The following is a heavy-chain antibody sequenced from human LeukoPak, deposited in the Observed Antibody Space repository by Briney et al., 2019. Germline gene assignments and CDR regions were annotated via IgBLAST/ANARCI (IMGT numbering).Heavy chain of an antibody. CDR1: GFTFDDYA. D-gene: IGHD6-13*01. V-gene: IGHV3-9*01. CDR3: ARDGIAAAGISYYYYMDV. J-gene: IGHJ6*03. Sequence: GGSLRLSCAASGFTFDDYAMHWVRQAPGKGLEWVSGISWNSGSIGYADSVKGRFTISRDNAKNSLYLQMNSLRAEDTAVYYCARDGIAAAGISYYYYMDVWGKGTTVTVSS. CDR2: ISWNSGSI.